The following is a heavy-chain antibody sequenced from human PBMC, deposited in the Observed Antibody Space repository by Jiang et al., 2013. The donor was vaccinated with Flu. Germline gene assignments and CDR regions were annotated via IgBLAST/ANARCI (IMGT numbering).Heavy chain of an antibody. CDR1: GYTFTSYA. J-gene: IGHJ6*02. V-gene: IGHV1-3*01. D-gene: IGHD6-19*01. CDR2: INAGNGNT. CDR3: ARDASSSGWSYYYYYGMDV. Sequence: SGAEVKKPGASVKVSCKASGYTFTSYAMHWVRQAPGQRLEWMGWINAGNGNTKYSQKFQGRVTITRDTSASTAYMELSSLRSEDTAVYYCARDASSSGWSYYYYYGMDVWGQGTTVTVSS.